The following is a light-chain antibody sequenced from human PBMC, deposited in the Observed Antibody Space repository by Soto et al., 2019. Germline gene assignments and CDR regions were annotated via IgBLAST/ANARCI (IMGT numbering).Light chain of an antibody. CDR1: QSLLHTNGKKY. V-gene: IGKV2-28*01. CDR2: LGS. Sequence: DIVMTQSPLSLPVTPGEPASISCRSSQSLLHTNGKKYMDWYLQKPGQSPQLLIYLGSNRASGVPDRFSGSGSGTDFSLKISRVEAEDVGVYYCMQALQTPITFAQGTRLEIK. J-gene: IGKJ5*01. CDR3: MQALQTPIT.